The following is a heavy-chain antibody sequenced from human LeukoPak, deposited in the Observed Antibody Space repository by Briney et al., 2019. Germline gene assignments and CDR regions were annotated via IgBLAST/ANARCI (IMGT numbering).Heavy chain of an antibody. Sequence: ASVTVSCKASGYTFTGYYMHWVRQAPGQGLEWMGIINPSGGSTSYAQKFQGRVTMTRDMSTSTVYMELSSLRSEDTAVYYCARGFWDYVWGSYRSDAFDIWGQGTMVTVSS. CDR1: GYTFTGYY. J-gene: IGHJ3*02. CDR2: INPSGGST. D-gene: IGHD3-16*02. V-gene: IGHV1-46*01. CDR3: ARGFWDYVWGSYRSDAFDI.